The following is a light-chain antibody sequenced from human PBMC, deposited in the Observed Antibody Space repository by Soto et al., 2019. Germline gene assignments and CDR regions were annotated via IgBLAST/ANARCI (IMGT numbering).Light chain of an antibody. CDR2: GAS. V-gene: IGKV3-11*01. CDR3: QQRSDWPLT. J-gene: IGKJ4*01. CDR1: QNIRSH. Sequence: EIVLTQSPATLSLSPGERATLSCKASQNIRSHLAWYLQKPGQPPRLLIFGASNRATGIPARFSGSGSGTDFTLTISRLEPEDSGLYYWQQRSDWPLTFGGGARVEVK.